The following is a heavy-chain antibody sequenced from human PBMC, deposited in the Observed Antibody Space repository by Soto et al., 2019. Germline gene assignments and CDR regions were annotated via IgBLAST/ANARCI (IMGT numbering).Heavy chain of an antibody. J-gene: IGHJ3*02. CDR2: INPSGGST. D-gene: IGHD2-15*01. Sequence: ASVKVSCKASGYTFTSYYMHWVRQAPGQGLEWMGIINPSGGSTSYAQKFQGRVTMTRDTSTSTVYMELSSLRSEDTAVYYCARDVVVVAATNYDAFDIWGQGTMVTVSS. CDR3: ARDVVVVAATNYDAFDI. CDR1: GYTFTSYY. V-gene: IGHV1-46*01.